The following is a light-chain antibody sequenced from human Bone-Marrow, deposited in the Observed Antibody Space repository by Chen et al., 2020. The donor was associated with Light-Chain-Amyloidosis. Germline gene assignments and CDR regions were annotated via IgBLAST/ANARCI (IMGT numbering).Light chain of an antibody. V-gene: IGLV3-21*02. CDR1: NIGSTS. Sequence: SYVLTQPSSVSVAPGQTATIAWGGNNIGSTSVHWYQQTPGQAPLLGVYDDSDRPSGIPERLSGTNSGNTATLTISRVEAGDEADYYCQVWSRGSDRPVFGGGTKLTVL. J-gene: IGLJ3*02. CDR2: DDS. CDR3: QVWSRGSDRPV.